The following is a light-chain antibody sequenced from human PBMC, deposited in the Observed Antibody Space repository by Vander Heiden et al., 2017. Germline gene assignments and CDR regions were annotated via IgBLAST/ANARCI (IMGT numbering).Light chain of an antibody. Sequence: QSALTQPASVSGSPGQSITISCTGTSSDVGAYKYVSWYRQYPGKAPILMIYEISNRPSGVSNRFSGSKSGNTASLTISGLQAEDEADYYCSSYTRSSTWVFGGGTKLTVL. J-gene: IGLJ3*02. CDR3: SSYTRSSTWV. CDR2: EIS. V-gene: IGLV2-14*01. CDR1: SSDVGAYKY.